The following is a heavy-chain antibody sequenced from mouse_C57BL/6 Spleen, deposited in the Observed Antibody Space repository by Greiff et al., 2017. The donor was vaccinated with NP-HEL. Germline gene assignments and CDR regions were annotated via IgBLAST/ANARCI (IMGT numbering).Heavy chain of an antibody. D-gene: IGHD2-4*01. V-gene: IGHV5-17*01. CDR1: GFTFSDYG. Sequence: EVQVVESGGGLVKPGGSLKLSCAASGFTFSDYGMHWVRQAPEKGLEWVAYISSGSSTIYYADTVKGRFTISRDNAKNTLFLQMTSLRSEDTAMYYCARRAYDYDGGFAYWGQGTLVTVSA. J-gene: IGHJ3*01. CDR3: ARRAYDYDGGFAY. CDR2: ISSGSSTI.